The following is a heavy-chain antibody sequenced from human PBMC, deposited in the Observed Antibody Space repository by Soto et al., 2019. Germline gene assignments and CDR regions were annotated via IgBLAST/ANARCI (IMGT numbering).Heavy chain of an antibody. CDR1: GTIFSSYT. CDR2: IIPIIGET. D-gene: IGHD3-16*01. CDR3: ARGLGGRMDD. J-gene: IGHJ6*02. V-gene: IGHV1-69*08. Sequence: QVQLVQSGAEVKKPGSSVRVSCKASGTIFSSYTISWVRQAPGQGLEWMGRIIPIIGETNSAQKVQGRVTLTADKSTNTAYMQLNSLRLEYTAVYYCARGLGGRMDDWGQGTTVTVSS.